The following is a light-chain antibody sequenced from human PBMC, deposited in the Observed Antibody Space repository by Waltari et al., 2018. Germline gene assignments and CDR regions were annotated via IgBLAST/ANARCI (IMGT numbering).Light chain of an antibody. Sequence: QSALTQPASVSGSPGQSITISCTGSSNVGSYTFVSWYQHHPGKAPKVIICEDTEWPSGVSNRFSASKSGETASLTISGLQAEDEADYYCCSYSRTSVIFGGGTKVTVL. J-gene: IGLJ2*01. CDR1: SNVGSYTF. V-gene: IGLV2-23*01. CDR2: EDT. CDR3: CSYSRTSVI.